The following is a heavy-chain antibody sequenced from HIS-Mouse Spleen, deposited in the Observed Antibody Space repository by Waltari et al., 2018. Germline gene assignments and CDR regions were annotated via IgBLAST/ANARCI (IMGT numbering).Heavy chain of an antibody. V-gene: IGHV4-39*07. CDR3: AREIPYSSSWYDWYFDL. D-gene: IGHD6-13*01. J-gene: IGHJ2*01. CDR1: GGSISSRSSH. Sequence: QLQLQESGPGLVKPSETLSLTCTVSGGSISSRSSHWGWIRKPPGKGLEWIGSIYYSGSTYYNPSLKSRVTISVDTSKNQFSLKLSSVTAADTAVYYCAREIPYSSSWYDWYFDLWGRGTLVTVSS. CDR2: IYYSGST.